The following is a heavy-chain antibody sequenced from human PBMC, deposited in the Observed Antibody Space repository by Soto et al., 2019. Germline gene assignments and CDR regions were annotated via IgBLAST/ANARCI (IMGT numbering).Heavy chain of an antibody. J-gene: IGHJ6*02. CDR2: IIPIFGTA. D-gene: IGHD6-13*01. CDR1: GGTFNSYA. V-gene: IGHV1-69*13. CDR3: ARRSSSWQRYYYYYYGMDV. Sequence: SSVKVSCKASGGTFNSYAISWVRRAPGQGLEWMGGIIPIFGTANYAQKFQGRVTITADESTSTTYMELSSLRSEDTAVYYCARRSSSWQRYYYYYYGMDVWGQGTTVTVSS.